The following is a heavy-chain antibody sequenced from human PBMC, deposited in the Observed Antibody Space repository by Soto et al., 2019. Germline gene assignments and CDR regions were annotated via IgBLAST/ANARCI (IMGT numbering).Heavy chain of an antibody. J-gene: IGHJ5*02. Sequence: QVQLQESGPGLVKPSETLSLTCTVSGGSISSYYWSWIRQPPGKGLEWIGYIYYSGSTNYNPSLTRPVTRSADTPKNQSPPKLSAVTAADTAVYYCARAHGGSSGWDNGFDPWGQGTLVTVSS. V-gene: IGHV4-59*01. CDR3: ARAHGGSSGWDNGFDP. D-gene: IGHD6-25*01. CDR1: GGSISSYY. CDR2: IYYSGST.